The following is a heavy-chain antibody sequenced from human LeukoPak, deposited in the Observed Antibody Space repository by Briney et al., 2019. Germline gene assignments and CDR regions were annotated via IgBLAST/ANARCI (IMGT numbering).Heavy chain of an antibody. V-gene: IGHV3-9*01. D-gene: IGHD6-13*01. CDR3: AKDHDRLAAAGNGWFDP. J-gene: IGHJ5*02. CDR2: ISWNSGSI. Sequence: PGGSLRLSCAASGFTFDDYAMHWVRQAPGKGLEWVSGISWNSGSIGYADSVKGRFTISRDNAKNSLYLQMNSLRAEDTGLYYCAKDHDRLAAAGNGWFDPWGQGTLVTVSS. CDR1: GFTFDDYA.